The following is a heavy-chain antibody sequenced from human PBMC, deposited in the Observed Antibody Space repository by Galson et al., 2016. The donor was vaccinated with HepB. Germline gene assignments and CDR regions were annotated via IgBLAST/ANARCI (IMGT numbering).Heavy chain of an antibody. CDR1: GFTFSSYG. J-gene: IGHJ5*02. CDR2: IWYDGSNK. CDR3: ARDNGWGGPDWWYPWFDP. Sequence: SLRLSCAASGFTFSSYGLHWVRQAPGKGLEWVAVIWYDGSNKYYADSVKGRFTISRDNSKNTLYLQMDSLRAEDTAVYDCARDNGWGGPDWWYPWFDPWGQGTLVTVSS. D-gene: IGHD2-15*01. V-gene: IGHV3-33*01.